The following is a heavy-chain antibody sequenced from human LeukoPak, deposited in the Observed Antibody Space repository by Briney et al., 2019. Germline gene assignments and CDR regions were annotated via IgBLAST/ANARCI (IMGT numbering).Heavy chain of an antibody. CDR3: ARDSDQLLYPVYYYYYMDV. V-gene: IGHV3-7*01. D-gene: IGHD2-2*02. CDR2: IKQDGSEK. J-gene: IGHJ6*03. Sequence: GGSLRLSCAASGFTFSSYWMSWVRQAPGKGLEWVANIKQDGSEKYYVDSVKGRFTISRDNAKNSLYLQMNSLRAEDTAVYYCARDSDQLLYPVYYYYYMDVWGKGTTVTVSS. CDR1: GFTFSSYW.